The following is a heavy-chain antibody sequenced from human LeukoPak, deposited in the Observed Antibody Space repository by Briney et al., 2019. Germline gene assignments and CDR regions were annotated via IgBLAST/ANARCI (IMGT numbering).Heavy chain of an antibody. V-gene: IGHV3-23*01. CDR2: ISGSGGST. CDR1: GLTFSSYA. D-gene: IGHD3-3*01. J-gene: IGHJ6*03. Sequence: GGSLRLSCAASGLTFSSYAMSWVRQAPGKGLEWVSAISGSGGSTYYADSVKGRFTISRDNSKNTLYLQMNSLRAEDTAVYYCAGRSLLEWNNYYYYYMDVWGKGTTVTVSS. CDR3: AGRSLLEWNNYYYYYMDV.